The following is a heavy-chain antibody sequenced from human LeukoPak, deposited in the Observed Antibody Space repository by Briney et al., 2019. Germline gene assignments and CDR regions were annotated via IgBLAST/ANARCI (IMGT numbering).Heavy chain of an antibody. D-gene: IGHD2-15*01. CDR2: IYPADSST. CDR1: GYSFTTYW. Sequence: GESLKISCKASGYSFTTYWIGWARQAPGEGLEWMGIIYPADSSTEYSPSFQGQVTISVDKSVNTAYLQWSRLKASDTATYYCARGGRGYFDYWGQGTQVTVST. J-gene: IGHJ4*02. CDR3: ARGGRGYFDY. V-gene: IGHV5-51*01.